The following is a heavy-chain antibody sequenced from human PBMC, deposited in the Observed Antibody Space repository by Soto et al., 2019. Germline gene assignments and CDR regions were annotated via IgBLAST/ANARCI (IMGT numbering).Heavy chain of an antibody. J-gene: IGHJ4*02. CDR3: AKRRDGNNYHY. D-gene: IGHD5-12*01. V-gene: IGHV3-23*01. Sequence: GGSLRLSCAASGFTFSSYAMSWVRQAPGKGLEWVSAISGSGGSTYYADSVKGRFTISRDKSKNTLYLQMNSLRADDTAVYYCAKRRDGNNYHYWGQGSPVTVTS. CDR1: GFTFSSYA. CDR2: ISGSGGST.